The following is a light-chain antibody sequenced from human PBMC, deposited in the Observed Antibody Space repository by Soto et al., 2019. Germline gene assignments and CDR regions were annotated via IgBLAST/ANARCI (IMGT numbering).Light chain of an antibody. CDR1: QSVSSTY. J-gene: IGKJ1*01. CDR3: QQYGGSRWT. Sequence: ESVLTQSAGTLSLSPGERATLSCRASQSVSSTYLAWYQQKPGQAPRLLIYGASNRATGIPDRFSGSGSGTDFTLTISRLEPEDFAVYYCQQYGGSRWTFGQGTKVDIK. CDR2: GAS. V-gene: IGKV3-20*01.